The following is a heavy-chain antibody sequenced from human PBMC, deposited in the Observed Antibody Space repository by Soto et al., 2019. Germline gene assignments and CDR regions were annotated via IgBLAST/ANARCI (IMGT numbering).Heavy chain of an antibody. Sequence: SETLSLTCAVSGDSISSGGYSWSWIRQPPGKGLQWIGHIYEGGNTYYTPSLESRVAISTDKSKNQFSLRLSSVTAADTAVYYCVRRSPEDAFDIWGQGTMVTVSS. J-gene: IGHJ3*02. V-gene: IGHV4-30-2*01. CDR2: IYEGGNT. CDR1: GDSISSGGYS. CDR3: VRRSPEDAFDI.